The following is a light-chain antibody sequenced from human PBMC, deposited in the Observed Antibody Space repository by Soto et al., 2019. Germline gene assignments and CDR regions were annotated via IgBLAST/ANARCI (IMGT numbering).Light chain of an antibody. CDR3: QQYNNWPV. V-gene: IGKV3-15*01. CDR1: QSVSSN. CDR2: AAS. Sequence: EIVLTQSPATLSVSPGERVTLSCRASQSVSSNLAWYQQKPGQAPRLLIYAASTRATGIPARFSGSGSGTEFTLTISSLQSEDFAVYYCQQYNNWPVFGQGTKVNIK. J-gene: IGKJ1*01.